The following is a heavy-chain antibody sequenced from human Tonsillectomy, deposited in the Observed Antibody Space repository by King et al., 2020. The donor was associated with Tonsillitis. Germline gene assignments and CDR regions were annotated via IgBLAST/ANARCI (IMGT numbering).Heavy chain of an antibody. CDR2: IYYSGST. D-gene: IGHD3-10*01. V-gene: IGHV4-59*01. CDR3: ARERITMVRGVTIDAFDI. Sequence: VQLQESGPGLVKPSETLSLTCTVSGGSISSYYWSWIRQPPGKGLAWIGYIYYSGSTNYNPSLKSRVTISVDTSKNQFSLKLSSVTAADTAVYYCARERITMVRGVTIDAFDIWGQGTMVTVSS. CDR1: GGSISSYY. J-gene: IGHJ3*02.